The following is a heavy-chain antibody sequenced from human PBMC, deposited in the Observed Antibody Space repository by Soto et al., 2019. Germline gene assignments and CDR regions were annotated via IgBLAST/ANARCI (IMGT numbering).Heavy chain of an antibody. CDR3: ARGRYYYGSGSAWFDP. CDR1: GGSFSGYY. Sequence: QVQLQQWGAGLLKPSETLSLTCAVYGGSFSGYYWSWIRQPPGTGLEWIGEINHSGSTNYNPSLKSRVTISVDTSKNQFSLKLSSVTAADTAVYYCARGRYYYGSGSAWFDPWGQGTLVTVSS. J-gene: IGHJ5*02. CDR2: INHSGST. V-gene: IGHV4-34*01. D-gene: IGHD3-10*01.